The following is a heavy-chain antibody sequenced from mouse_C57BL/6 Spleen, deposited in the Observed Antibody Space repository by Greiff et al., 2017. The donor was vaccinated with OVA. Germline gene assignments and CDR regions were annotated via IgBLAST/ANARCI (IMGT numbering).Heavy chain of an antibody. CDR2: IDPSDSYT. Sequence: VQLQQPGAELVMPGASVKLSCKASGYTFTSYWMHWVKQRPGQGLEWIGEIDPSDSYTNYNQKFKGKSTLTVDKSSSTAYMQLSSLTSEDSAVYYCARCDGYTRYWYFDVWGTGTTVTVSS. D-gene: IGHD2-3*01. CDR1: GYTFTSYW. J-gene: IGHJ1*03. CDR3: ARCDGYTRYWYFDV. V-gene: IGHV1-69*01.